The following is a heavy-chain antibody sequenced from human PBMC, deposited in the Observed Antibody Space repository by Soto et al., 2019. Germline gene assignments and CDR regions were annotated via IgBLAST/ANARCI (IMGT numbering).Heavy chain of an antibody. Sequence: QVQLHQSGPGLVKPSQTLSLTCAISGDSVSTNSAAWNWIWQSPSRGLEWLGRTYYRSKWYNDYEVYVQSRITINPDTSKNQFSLQLNSVTPEDTAVYYCARAYCSGTSCYPNWFDPWGQGTLVTVSS. V-gene: IGHV6-1*01. J-gene: IGHJ5*02. D-gene: IGHD2-15*01. CDR2: TYYRSKWYN. CDR1: GDSVSTNSAA. CDR3: ARAYCSGTSCYPNWFDP.